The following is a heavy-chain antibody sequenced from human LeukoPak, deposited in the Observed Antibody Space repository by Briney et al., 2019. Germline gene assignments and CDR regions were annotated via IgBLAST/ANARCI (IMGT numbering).Heavy chain of an antibody. J-gene: IGHJ4*02. CDR2: ISYDGSNK. CDR3: ASLAFRPFGELSFDF. D-gene: IGHD3-10*01. Sequence: GGSLRLSCAASGFTFSNYAMHWVRQTPGKGLEWVAFISYDGSNKYYADSVKGRFTISRDNSENTLYLQMNSLRAEDTAVYYCASLAFRPFGELSFDFWGQGTLVTVSS. CDR1: GFTFSNYA. V-gene: IGHV3-30-3*01.